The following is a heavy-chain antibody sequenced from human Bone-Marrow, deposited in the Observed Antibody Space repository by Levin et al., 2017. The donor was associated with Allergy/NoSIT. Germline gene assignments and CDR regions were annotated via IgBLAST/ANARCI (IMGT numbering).Heavy chain of an antibody. CDR2: ISSSSSHV. Sequence: KSGGSLRLSCAASGFTFNKFGMNWVRQAPGKGLEWVSSISSSSSHVYYADSVKGRFTISRDNAKNSLYLQMKSLRVEDTAVYYCARDRTYGILRNYGMDVWGQGTTVTVSS. V-gene: IGHV3-21*01. CDR1: GFTFNKFG. CDR3: ARDRTYGILRNYGMDV. J-gene: IGHJ6*02. D-gene: IGHD4-17*01.